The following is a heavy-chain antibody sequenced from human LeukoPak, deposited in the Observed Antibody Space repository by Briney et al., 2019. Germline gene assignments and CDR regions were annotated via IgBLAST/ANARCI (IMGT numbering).Heavy chain of an antibody. D-gene: IGHD3-10*01. CDR3: ARLVHGSASVGDRFDS. Sequence: SETLSLTCTVSGDSSRGDVYYWGWIRQPPGKGLEWIGNIEYGGSAYYNPSLQSRFTLSVDMSQNQFSLQLSSVTAAGTAVYFCARLVHGSASVGDRFDSWGRGTLVTVSS. J-gene: IGHJ4*02. CDR2: IEYGGSA. V-gene: IGHV4-39*01. CDR1: GDSSRGDVYY.